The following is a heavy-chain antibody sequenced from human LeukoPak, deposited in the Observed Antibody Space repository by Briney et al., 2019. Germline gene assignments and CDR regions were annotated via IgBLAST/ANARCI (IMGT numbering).Heavy chain of an antibody. J-gene: IGHJ6*02. CDR1: GFTVSSNY. Sequence: GGSLRLSCAASGFTVSSNYMSWVRQAPGKGLEWVSVIYSGGSTYYADSVKGRFTISRGNSKNTLYLQMNSLRAEDTAVYYCASPLPTYYYDSSGYYSPQYYYGMDVWGQGTTVTVSS. CDR3: ASPLPTYYYDSSGYYSPQYYYGMDV. V-gene: IGHV3-66*01. CDR2: IYSGGST. D-gene: IGHD3-22*01.